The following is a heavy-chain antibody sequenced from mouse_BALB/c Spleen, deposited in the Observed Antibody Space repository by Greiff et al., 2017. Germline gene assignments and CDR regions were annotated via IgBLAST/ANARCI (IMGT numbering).Heavy chain of an antibody. J-gene: IGHJ1*01. D-gene: IGHD2-3*01. Sequence: QVQLQQSGAELVRPGTSVKISCKASGYTFTNYWLGWVKQRPGHGLEWIGDIYPGGGYTNYNEKFKGKATLTADTSSSTAYMQLSSLTSEDSAVYFCARYDGYPRGYFDVWGAGTTVTVSS. V-gene: IGHV1-63*02. CDR1: GYTFTNYW. CDR3: ARYDGYPRGYFDV. CDR2: IYPGGGYT.